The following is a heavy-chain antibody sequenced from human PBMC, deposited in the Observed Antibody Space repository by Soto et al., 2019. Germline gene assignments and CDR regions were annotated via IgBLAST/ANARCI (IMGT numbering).Heavy chain of an antibody. V-gene: IGHV1-8*01. J-gene: IGHJ4*02. CDR1: GYTFTSYD. D-gene: IGHD6-13*01. CDR3: ARGRTVRSGNWNYGIAAAGPGY. CDR2: MNPNSGNT. Sequence: ASVKVSCKASGYTFTSYDINWVRQATGQGXGWMGWMNPNSGNTGYAQKFQGRVTMTRNTSISTAYMELSSLRSEDTAVYYCARGRTVRSGNWNYGIAAAGPGYWGQGTLVTVSS.